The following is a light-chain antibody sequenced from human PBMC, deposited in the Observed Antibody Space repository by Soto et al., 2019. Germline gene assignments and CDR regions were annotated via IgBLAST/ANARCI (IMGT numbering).Light chain of an antibody. CDR2: DAS. J-gene: IGKJ1*01. V-gene: IGKV3-11*01. CDR3: QQRSNWT. CDR1: QTGDSRY. Sequence: EIVLTQSPGTLSLSPGETATLSCRASQTGDSRYLAWYQQKRGQAPRLLIYDASNRATGIPARFSGSGSGTDFTLTISSLEPEDFAVYYCQQRSNWTFGQGTKVDIK.